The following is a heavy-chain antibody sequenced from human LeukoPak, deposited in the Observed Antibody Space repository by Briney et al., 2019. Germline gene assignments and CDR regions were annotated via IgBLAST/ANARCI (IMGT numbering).Heavy chain of an antibody. D-gene: IGHD5-18*01. CDR3: ARETWIQLWIPQTYAFDI. J-gene: IGHJ3*02. V-gene: IGHV3-21*01. CDR1: GFTFSSYS. CDR2: ISSSSSYI. Sequence: GRSLRLSCAASGFTFSSYSMNWVRQAPGKELEWVSSISSSSSYIYYADSVKGRFTISRDNAKNSLYLQMNSLRAEDTAVYYCARETWIQLWIPQTYAFDIWGQGTMVTVSS.